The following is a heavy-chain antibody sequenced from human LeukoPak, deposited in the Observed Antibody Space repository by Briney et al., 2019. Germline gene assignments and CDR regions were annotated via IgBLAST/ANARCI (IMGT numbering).Heavy chain of an antibody. CDR1: GGSISSGDYY. Sequence: PSETLSLTCTVSGGSISSGDYYWSWIRQPPGKGLEWIAYMYYSGSTYYNPSLKSRVTMSADTSKNQLSLKLSSVTAADTAVYYCARPYYYDSRIDPWGQGILVTVAS. CDR3: ARPYYYDSRIDP. J-gene: IGHJ5*02. D-gene: IGHD3-22*01. CDR2: MYYSGST. V-gene: IGHV4-30-4*01.